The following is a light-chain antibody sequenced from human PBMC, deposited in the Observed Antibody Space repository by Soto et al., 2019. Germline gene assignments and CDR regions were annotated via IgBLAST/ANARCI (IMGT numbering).Light chain of an antibody. Sequence: DIQMTQSPSSLSASVGDRVTITCRASQGISISLAWYQQEPGKVPKLLIYDASTLQSGGSSRFSGSGSGTDFTLTISSLQPEDVATYYCQKYDSAPEAFGQGTKVEIK. CDR1: QGISIS. V-gene: IGKV1-27*01. J-gene: IGKJ1*01. CDR2: DAS. CDR3: QKYDSAPEA.